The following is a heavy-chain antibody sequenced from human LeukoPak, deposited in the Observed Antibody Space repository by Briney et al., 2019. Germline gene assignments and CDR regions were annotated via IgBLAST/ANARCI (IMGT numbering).Heavy chain of an antibody. J-gene: IGHJ3*02. CDR2: IYYSGST. Sequence: SETLSLTCTVSGGSISSYYWSWIRQPPGKGLEWIGYIYYSGSTNYNPSLKSRVTISVDTSKNQFSLKLSSVTAADTAVYYCARDSYDSSPGAFDIWGQGTVVTVSS. CDR1: GGSISSYY. CDR3: ARDSYDSSPGAFDI. V-gene: IGHV4-59*01. D-gene: IGHD3-22*01.